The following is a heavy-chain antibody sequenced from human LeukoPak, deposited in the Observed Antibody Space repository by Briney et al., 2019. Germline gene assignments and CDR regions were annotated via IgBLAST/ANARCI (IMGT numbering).Heavy chain of an antibody. CDR1: GFTFSSYC. J-gene: IGHJ4*02. Sequence: SGGSLRLSCAASGFTFSSYCMSWVRQAPGKGLEWVSGINWNSGSIDYAGSVKGRFTISRDNAMNSLYLQMNTLRPEDTALYYCAKGTQRGNSGWGYFFDQWGQGTLVTVSS. CDR2: INWNSGSI. V-gene: IGHV3-9*01. D-gene: IGHD6-19*01. CDR3: AKGTQRGNSGWGYFFDQ.